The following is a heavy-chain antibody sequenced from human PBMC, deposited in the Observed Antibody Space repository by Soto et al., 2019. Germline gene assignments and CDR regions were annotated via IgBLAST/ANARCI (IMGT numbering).Heavy chain of an antibody. D-gene: IGHD3-16*01. Sequence: PGGSLRLSCAASGFTFSSYAMSWVRQAPGKGLEWVSAISGSGGTTYYAASVKGRFTISRDNSKNTLSLQMNSLRAEDTAVYYCAKSTFGVTAVNPLDDYRGQGTLVTVSS. V-gene: IGHV3-23*01. J-gene: IGHJ4*02. CDR3: AKSTFGVTAVNPLDDY. CDR2: ISGSGGTT. CDR1: GFTFSSYA.